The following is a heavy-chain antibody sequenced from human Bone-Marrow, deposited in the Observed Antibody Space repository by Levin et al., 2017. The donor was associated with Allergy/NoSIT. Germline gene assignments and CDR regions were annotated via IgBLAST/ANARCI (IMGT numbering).Heavy chain of an antibody. CDR1: GFTFSTYV. D-gene: IGHD2-21*01. Sequence: GESLKISCTASGFTFSTYVMSWVRQAPGKGLEWVSAISGSGDSASYADSVKGRFTISRDNSKNTLYLQMNSLRAEDTALYYCVKDFVGQVADYFDYWGQGTLVTVSS. CDR3: VKDFVGQVADYFDY. V-gene: IGHV3-23*01. CDR2: ISGSGDSA. J-gene: IGHJ4*02.